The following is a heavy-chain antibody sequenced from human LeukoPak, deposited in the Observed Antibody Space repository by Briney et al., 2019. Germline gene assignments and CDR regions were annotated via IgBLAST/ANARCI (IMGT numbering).Heavy chain of an antibody. CDR1: GDSIRNIISY. CDR2: IYYSGST. J-gene: IGHJ4*02. V-gene: IGHV4-39*07. Sequence: SETLSLTCTVSGDSIRNIISYWGWIRQPPGKGLEWIGSIYYSGSTYYNPSLKSRVTISVDTSKNQFSLKLSSVTAADTAVYYCAGRGLWSVFYWGQGTLVTVSS. D-gene: IGHD2-21*01. CDR3: AGRGLWSVFY.